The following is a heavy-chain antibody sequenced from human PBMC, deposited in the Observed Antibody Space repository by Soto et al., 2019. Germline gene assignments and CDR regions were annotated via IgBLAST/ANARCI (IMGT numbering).Heavy chain of an antibody. V-gene: IGHV2-5*01. CDR2: FSWKDDK. CDR3: ALTYGGNYSRCYFDS. J-gene: IGHJ4*02. CDR1: GFSLTTSGAG. Sequence: QITLKESGPTLVKPTQTLTLTCTYSGFSLTTSGAGVGWIRQPPGKALEWLALFSWKDDKRYNPGLESRLTIAKDTSKNQVFLTLTNMYPVDTATDFCALTYGGNYSRCYFDSWGQGTLGTVSS. D-gene: IGHD4-17*01.